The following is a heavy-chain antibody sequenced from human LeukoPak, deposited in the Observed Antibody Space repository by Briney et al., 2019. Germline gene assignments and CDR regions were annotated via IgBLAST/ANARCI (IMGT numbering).Heavy chain of an antibody. D-gene: IGHD5-18*01. CDR2: ISGSGSTI. CDR3: ARVRSGYSHENYFDY. V-gene: IGHV3-48*03. CDR1: GFTFSNYE. Sequence: QPGGSLRLSCAASGFTFSNYEMNWGRQAPGKGLEWVSYISGSGSTIYYADSVKGRFTISRDNAKDSLYLQMNSLRAEDTAVYYCARVRSGYSHENYFDYWGQGTLVTVSS. J-gene: IGHJ4*02.